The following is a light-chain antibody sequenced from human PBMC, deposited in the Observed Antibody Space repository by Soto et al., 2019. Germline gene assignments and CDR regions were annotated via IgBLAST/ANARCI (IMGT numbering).Light chain of an antibody. Sequence: QSVLTQPPSVSGAPGQRVTISCTGSSTNLGAGYEVHWNQHVPGTAPTLLISGNTNRPSGVPDRFSGSKSGTSASLAISGLQAADEADYYCQSYDNRLTAVVFGGGTKLTVL. CDR1: STNLGAGYE. CDR3: QSYDNRLTAVV. CDR2: GNT. V-gene: IGLV1-40*01. J-gene: IGLJ2*01.